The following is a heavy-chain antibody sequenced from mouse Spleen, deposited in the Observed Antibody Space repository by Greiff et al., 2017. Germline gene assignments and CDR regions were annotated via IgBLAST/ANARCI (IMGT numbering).Heavy chain of an antibody. D-gene: IGHD1-1*01. V-gene: IGHV2-2*02. J-gene: IGHJ4*01. CDR3: ARGNYGSSYAMDY. CDR2: IWSGGST. CDR1: GFSLTSYG. Sequence: VQVVESGPGLVQPSQSLSITCTVSGFSLTSYGVHWVRQSPGKGLEWLGVIWSGGSTDYNAAFISRLSISKDNSKSQVFFKMNSLQANDTAIYYCARGNYGSSYAMDYWGQGTSVTVSS.